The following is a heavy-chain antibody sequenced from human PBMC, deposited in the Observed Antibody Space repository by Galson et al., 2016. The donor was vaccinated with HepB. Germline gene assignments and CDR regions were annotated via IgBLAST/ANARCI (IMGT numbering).Heavy chain of an antibody. CDR1: GDSTSIYY. CDR3: ASLQYYDCWSGYYYFDY. CDR2: IYYSGST. D-gene: IGHD3-3*01. V-gene: IGHV4-59*01. Sequence: SETLSLTCTVSGDSTSIYYWSWIRQPPGKGLEWIGYIYYSGSTNYNPSLKSRVIISADRSKNQFSLKVNSVTAADTAVYYCASLQYYDCWSGYYYFDYWGQGTLVTVSS. J-gene: IGHJ4*02.